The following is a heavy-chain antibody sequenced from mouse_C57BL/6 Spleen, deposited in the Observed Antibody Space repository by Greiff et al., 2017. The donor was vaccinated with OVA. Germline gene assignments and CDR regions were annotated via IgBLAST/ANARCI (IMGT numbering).Heavy chain of an antibody. Sequence: QVQLQQPGAELVRPGSSVKLSCKASGYTFTSYWMDWVKQRPGQGLEWIGNIYPSDSETHYNQKFKDKATLTVDKSSSTAYMQLSSLTSEDSAVYYCARVTTVVKRYYAMDYWGQGTSVTVSS. D-gene: IGHD1-1*01. CDR2: IYPSDSET. J-gene: IGHJ4*01. CDR3: ARVTTVVKRYYAMDY. CDR1: GYTFTSYW. V-gene: IGHV1-61*01.